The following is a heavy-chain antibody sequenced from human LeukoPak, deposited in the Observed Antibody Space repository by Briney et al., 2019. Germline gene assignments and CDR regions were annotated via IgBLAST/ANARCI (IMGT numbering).Heavy chain of an antibody. CDR1: GFTFSSFD. J-gene: IGHJ6*03. CDR3: ARGPPRGKYYYMDV. V-gene: IGHV3-13*01. Sequence: PGGSLRLSCAASGFTFSSFDMHWVRQPTGQGLEWVSTIGTASDTCYPGSVEGRFTLSRDNAKNSLYLQMNGLTAGDTAVYYCARGPPRGKYYYMDVWGKGTTVTVSS. CDR2: IGTASDT. D-gene: IGHD1-1*01.